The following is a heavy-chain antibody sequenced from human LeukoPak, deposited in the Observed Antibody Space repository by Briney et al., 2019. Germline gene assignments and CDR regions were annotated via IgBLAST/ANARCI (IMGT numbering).Heavy chain of an antibody. V-gene: IGHV4-38-2*02. D-gene: IGHD6-13*01. CDR1: GYSISSGYY. J-gene: IGHJ4*02. CDR3: ALLNIAAAGTFDY. Sequence: SETLSLTCTVSGYSISSGYYWGWIRQPPGKGLEWIGSIYHSGSTYYNPSLKSRVTISVDTSKNQFSLKLSSVTAADTAVYYCALLNIAAAGTFDYWGQGTLVTVSS. CDR2: IYHSGST.